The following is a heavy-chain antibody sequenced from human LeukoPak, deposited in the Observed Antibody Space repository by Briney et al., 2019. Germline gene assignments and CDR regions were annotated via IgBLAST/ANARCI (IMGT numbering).Heavy chain of an antibody. CDR1: GGSISSSSYY. J-gene: IGHJ3*02. Sequence: SETLSLTCTVSGGSISSSSYYWGWIRQPPGKGLEWIGSIYYSGSTYYNPSLKSRVTISVETSKNQFSLKLSSVTAADTAVYYCARQSSPRLLWFGEFPFDAFDIWGQGTMVTVSS. CDR2: IYYSGST. V-gene: IGHV4-39*01. D-gene: IGHD3-10*01. CDR3: ARQSSPRLLWFGEFPFDAFDI.